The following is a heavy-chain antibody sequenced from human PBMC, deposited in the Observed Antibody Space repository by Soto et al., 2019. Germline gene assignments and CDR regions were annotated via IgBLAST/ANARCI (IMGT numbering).Heavy chain of an antibody. J-gene: IGHJ5*02. CDR3: ARHPERIAQIGWFDP. Sequence: GSLRLSGAASGWTLSSYSMNWVRQAKGKGLEWVSCISSSSSTIYYADSVKGRFTISRDNAKNSLYLQMNSLRAEDTAVYYCARHPERIAQIGWFDPWGQGTLVTVSS. CDR2: ISSSSSTI. CDR1: GWTLSSYS. D-gene: IGHD6-13*01. V-gene: IGHV3-48*01.